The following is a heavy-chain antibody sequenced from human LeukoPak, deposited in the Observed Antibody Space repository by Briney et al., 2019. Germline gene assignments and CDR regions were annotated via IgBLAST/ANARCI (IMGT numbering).Heavy chain of an antibody. CDR3: ARDSSGGFDY. V-gene: IGHV4-39*07. D-gene: IGHD3-16*01. CDR2: IYYSGST. CDR1: GGSIIISSYY. J-gene: IGHJ4*02. Sequence: PSETLSLTCTVSGGSIIISSYYWGWIRQPPGKGLEWIGSIYYSGSTYYNPSLKSRVTMSVDTSKNQFSLKLSSVSAADTAVYYCARDSSGGFDYWGQGTLVTVSS.